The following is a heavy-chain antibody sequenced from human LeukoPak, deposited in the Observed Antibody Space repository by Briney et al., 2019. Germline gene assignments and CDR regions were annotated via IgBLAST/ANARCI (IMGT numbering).Heavy chain of an antibody. CDR1: GFVFRIHA. D-gene: IGHD3-16*01. Sequence: GGSLRLSCEASGFVFRIHAMSWVRQAPGGGLEWVSTIGSPDKIYYADSVKGRFTISRDDSKNTLYLQMSSLRVEDTALYLCAKDYTHGNGVYDAFDMWGQGTVVTVSS. CDR2: IGSPDKI. J-gene: IGHJ3*02. CDR3: AKDYTHGNGVYDAFDM. V-gene: IGHV3-23*01.